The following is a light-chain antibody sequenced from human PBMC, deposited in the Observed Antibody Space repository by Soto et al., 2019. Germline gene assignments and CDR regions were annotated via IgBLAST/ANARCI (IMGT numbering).Light chain of an antibody. CDR2: EVS. CDR1: SSDVGGYNY. CDR3: SSYTTIKTVV. J-gene: IGLJ2*01. V-gene: IGLV2-14*01. Sequence: QSALIQPASVSGSRGQSITISCTGASSDVGGYNYVSWYQHHPGKAPKLIIFEVSNRPSGISDRFSGFKSANTAYLTISGVQPEDEADYHCSSYTTIKTVVFGGGTKLTVL.